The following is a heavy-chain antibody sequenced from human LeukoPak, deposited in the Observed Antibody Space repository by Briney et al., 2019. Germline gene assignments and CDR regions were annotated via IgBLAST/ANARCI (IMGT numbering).Heavy chain of an antibody. CDR2: IYYSGST. CDR3: ARDRSAGAYYDSSRGVSDAFDI. CDR1: GGSISSSSYY. J-gene: IGHJ3*02. D-gene: IGHD3-22*01. V-gene: IGHV4-39*07. Sequence: PSETLSLTCTVSGGSISSSSYYWGWIRQPPGKGLEWIGSIYYSGSTYYNPSLKSRVTISVDTSKNQFSLKLSSVTAADTAVYYCARDRSAGAYYDSSRGVSDAFDIWGQGTMVTVSS.